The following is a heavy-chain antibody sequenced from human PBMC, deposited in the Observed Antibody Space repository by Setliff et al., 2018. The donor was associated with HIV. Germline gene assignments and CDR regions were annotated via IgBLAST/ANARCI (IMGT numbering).Heavy chain of an antibody. CDR2: IYYNGST. J-gene: IGHJ5*02. Sequence: PSETLSLTCTVSGASIGSGRSYWSWIRQHPGKGPEWIGNIYYNGSTYHNPSLKTRVTISVDTSKNQFSLNLRSVTAADTAVYYCASWGRARRANHNFWSGSPWFDPWGQGILVTVSS. D-gene: IGHD3-3*01. CDR3: ASWGRARRANHNFWSGSPWFDP. V-gene: IGHV4-31*03. CDR1: GASIGSGRSY.